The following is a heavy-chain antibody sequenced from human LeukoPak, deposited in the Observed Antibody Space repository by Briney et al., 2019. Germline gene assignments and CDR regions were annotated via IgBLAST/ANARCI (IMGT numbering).Heavy chain of an antibody. Sequence: GGSLRLSCAASGFTFSTYWMHWVRQAPGKGLVWVSRIKSDGGTNYADSVKGRFTISRDNSKNTLYLQMNSLRAEDTAVYYCAKAFSYYYGSGSYSGDFDCWGQGTLVTVSS. J-gene: IGHJ4*02. D-gene: IGHD3-10*01. V-gene: IGHV3-74*01. CDR1: GFTFSTYW. CDR3: AKAFSYYYGSGSYSGDFDC. CDR2: IKSDGGT.